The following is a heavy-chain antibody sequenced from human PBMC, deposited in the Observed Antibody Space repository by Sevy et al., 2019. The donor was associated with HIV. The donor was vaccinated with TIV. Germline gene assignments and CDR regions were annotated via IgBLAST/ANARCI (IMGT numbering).Heavy chain of an antibody. CDR3: ARDRDYYGSGTYDH. D-gene: IGHD3-10*01. Sequence: GGSLRLSCAASEFTFRDYTMNWVRQTPGKGLEWVSYISSGSSYIRYADSVKGRFTISRDNAENSLYLQMNGLRAEDTGVYYCARDRDYYGSGTYDHWGQGTLVTVSS. CDR1: EFTFRDYT. CDR2: ISSGSSYI. J-gene: IGHJ4*02. V-gene: IGHV3-21*06.